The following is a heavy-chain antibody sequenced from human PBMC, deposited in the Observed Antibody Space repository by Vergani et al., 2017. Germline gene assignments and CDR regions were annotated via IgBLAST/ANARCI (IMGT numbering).Heavy chain of an antibody. CDR2: ISNDGGNK. J-gene: IGHJ4*02. CDR3: AREERSNTSPFVGD. D-gene: IGHD2/OR15-2a*01. CDR1: GFSFGSYG. V-gene: IGHV3-30*03. Sequence: QVQLVESGGNVVQSGTSLRLSCAASGFSFGSYGMHWVRQSPGKGLEWVAVISNDGGNKYYADSVKGRFTIYKDNTVDMLSLQMNSLKAEDRATYYCAREERSNTSPFVGDWGQGTLVTV.